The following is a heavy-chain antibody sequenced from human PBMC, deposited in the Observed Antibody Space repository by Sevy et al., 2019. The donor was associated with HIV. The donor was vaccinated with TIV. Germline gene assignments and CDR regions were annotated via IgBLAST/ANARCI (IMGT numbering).Heavy chain of an antibody. CDR1: GYTFTGYY. CDR3: ARDFYDFWSAHKGTMGY. V-gene: IGHV1-2*06. Sequence: ASVKVSCKASGYTFTGYYMHWVRQAPGQGLEWMGRINPNRGGTNYAQKFQGRVTMTRDTSISTAYMELSRLRSDDTAVYYCARDFYDFWSAHKGTMGYWGQGTLVTVSS. J-gene: IGHJ4*02. D-gene: IGHD3-3*01. CDR2: INPNRGGT.